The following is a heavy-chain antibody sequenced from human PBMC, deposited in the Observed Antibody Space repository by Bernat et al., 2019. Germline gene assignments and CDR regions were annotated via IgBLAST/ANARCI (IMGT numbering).Heavy chain of an antibody. V-gene: IGHV3-30*01. CDR3: ARGPGIAATGKAGDYMDV. CDR2: ISYDGSKK. Sequence: QVQLVEFGGGVVQPGRSLRLSCAASGFTFSSYAMHWVRQAPGKGLEWVAVISYDGSKKYYADSVMGRFTISRDNSKDTLYLEMDSLRVEDTAVYYCARGPGIAATGKAGDYMDVWGKGTTVTVSS. CDR1: GFTFSSYA. D-gene: IGHD6-13*01. J-gene: IGHJ6*03.